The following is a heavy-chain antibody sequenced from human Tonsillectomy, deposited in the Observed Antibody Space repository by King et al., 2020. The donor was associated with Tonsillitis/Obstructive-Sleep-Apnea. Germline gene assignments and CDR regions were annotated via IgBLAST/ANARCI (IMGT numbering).Heavy chain of an antibody. CDR1: GYTFTSYA. D-gene: IGHD6-19*01. Sequence: QLVQSGSELKKPGASVKVSCKASGYTFTSYAMNWVRQAPGQGLECMGWINTNTGNPTYAQGFTGRFVFSLDTSVSTAYLQINGLKAEDTALYYCARDPRVAVAGSFDYWGQGTLVTVSS. V-gene: IGHV7-4-1*02. J-gene: IGHJ4*02. CDR3: ARDPRVAVAGSFDY. CDR2: INTNTGNP.